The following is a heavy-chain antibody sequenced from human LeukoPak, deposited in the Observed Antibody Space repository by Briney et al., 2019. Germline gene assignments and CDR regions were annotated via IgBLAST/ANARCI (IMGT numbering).Heavy chain of an antibody. CDR1: EFNFGNYW. CDR2: IKQDGSDR. D-gene: IGHD4-17*01. CDR3: ARSDGDYVEAPDY. V-gene: IGHV3-7*01. J-gene: IGHJ4*02. Sequence: GGSLRLSCVVSEFNFGNYWMSWVRQTPGKGLEWVANIKQDGSDRYYVDSVKGRFIISRDNAKNSLYLQMNSLRAEDTAVYYCARSDGDYVEAPDYWGQGTLVTVSS.